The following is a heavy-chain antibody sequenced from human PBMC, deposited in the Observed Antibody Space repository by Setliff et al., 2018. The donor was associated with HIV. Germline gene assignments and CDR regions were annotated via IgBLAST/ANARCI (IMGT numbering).Heavy chain of an antibody. Sequence: RLSCAASGFTFSSYAMSWVRQVPGKGLEWVSAISGSGGGTYYADSVKGRFTVSRDNSKNTLYLQMNSLRAADTAVYYCAKDYYDYLWGSYRYGAFDIWGQGAKVTVSS. CDR3: AKDYYDYLWGSYRYGAFDI. CDR2: ISGSGGGT. V-gene: IGHV3-23*01. D-gene: IGHD3-16*02. J-gene: IGHJ3*02. CDR1: GFTFSSYA.